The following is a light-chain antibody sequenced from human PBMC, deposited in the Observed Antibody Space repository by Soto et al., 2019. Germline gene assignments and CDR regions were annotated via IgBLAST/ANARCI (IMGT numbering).Light chain of an antibody. CDR3: QQANSFPLT. CDR1: QTIRSNY. Sequence: TQSPGTLSLSPGERATLSCRASQTIRSNYLAWYQQRPGKAPELLIYGASSLQSGVPSRFSGSGSGTDFTLTISSLQPEDFATYYCQQANSFPLTFGQGTRLEIK. J-gene: IGKJ5*01. CDR2: GAS. V-gene: IGKV1-12*01.